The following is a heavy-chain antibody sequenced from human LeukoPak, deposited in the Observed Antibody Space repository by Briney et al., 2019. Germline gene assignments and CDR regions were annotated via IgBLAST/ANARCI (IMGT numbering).Heavy chain of an antibody. Sequence: GGSLRLSCAVSGFTFGSYWMSWVRQAPGKGLEWVANIKQDGSEKYYVDSVKGRFTISRDNAKNSLYLQMNSLRAEDTAVYYCGRESRNCPFDNWGQGPLVPVSS. CDR1: GFTFGSYW. V-gene: IGHV3-7*01. CDR2: IKQDGSEK. D-gene: IGHD1-1*01. CDR3: GRESRNCPFDN. J-gene: IGHJ4*02.